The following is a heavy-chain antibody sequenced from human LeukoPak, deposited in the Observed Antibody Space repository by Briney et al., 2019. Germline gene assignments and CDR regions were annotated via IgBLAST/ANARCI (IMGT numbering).Heavy chain of an antibody. V-gene: IGHV3-7*01. J-gene: IGHJ4*02. CDR2: IEQDGSQK. D-gene: IGHD1-26*01. CDR1: GFTFSSYW. CDR3: ARNSGSNPFDY. Sequence: GGSLRLSCAASGFTFSSYWLSWVRQAPGKGLQWVASIEQDGSQKYYVDSVRSRFTISRDNAKNSVYLQTNSLRVEDTAVYYCARNSGSNPFDYWGQGTLVTVSS.